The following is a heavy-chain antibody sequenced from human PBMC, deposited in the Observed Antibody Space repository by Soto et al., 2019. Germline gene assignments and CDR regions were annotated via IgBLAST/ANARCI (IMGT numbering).Heavy chain of an antibody. CDR2: ITHDGSQK. Sequence: QVQLVESGGGVVQPGRSLRLSCGVSGFTFRSYAMYWVRQAPGKGLEWVAVITHDGSQKYYADYVKGRFTISGDNSKNTLSRQMNSLREDDTAVYYWSRDPFDYDSGIVPPPARGFYYWGQGTPVPLSS. D-gene: IGHD3-22*01. V-gene: IGHV3-30*04. CDR3: SRDPFDYDSGIVPPPARGFYY. CDR1: GFTFRSYA. J-gene: IGHJ4*02.